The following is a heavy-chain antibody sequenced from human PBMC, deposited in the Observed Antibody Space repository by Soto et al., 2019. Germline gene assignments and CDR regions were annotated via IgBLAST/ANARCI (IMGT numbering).Heavy chain of an antibody. CDR2: IYRTGNT. J-gene: IGHJ4*02. Sequence: PSETLSLTCTVSGDSMTSGDYSWSWIRQPPGKGLEWLGYIYRTGNTHYRPSLKSRVSISQDRSKNQFSLELTSVTAADTAVYYCARGDYQYSIDYWGQGTLVTVSS. V-gene: IGHV4-30-2*01. CDR1: GDSMTSGDYS. D-gene: IGHD2-2*01. CDR3: ARGDYQYSIDY.